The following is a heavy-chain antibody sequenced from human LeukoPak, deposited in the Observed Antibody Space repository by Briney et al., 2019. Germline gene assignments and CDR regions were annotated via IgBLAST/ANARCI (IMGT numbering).Heavy chain of an antibody. CDR2: IIPILGTA. J-gene: IGHJ4*02. CDR1: GGTFSSYA. V-gene: IGHV1-69*04. D-gene: IGHD6-19*01. Sequence: GASVKVSCKASGGTFSSYAISWVRQAPGQGLEWMGRIIPILGTANYAQKFQGRVTITADKSTSTAYMELSSLRSEDTAVYYCARDPIAVAGNDYWGQGTLVTVSS. CDR3: ARDPIAVAGNDY.